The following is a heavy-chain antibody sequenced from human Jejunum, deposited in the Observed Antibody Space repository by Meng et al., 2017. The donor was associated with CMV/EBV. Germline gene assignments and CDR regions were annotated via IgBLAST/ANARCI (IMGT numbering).Heavy chain of an antibody. J-gene: IGHJ4*02. CDR3: ARHHFYYFDSSGYLNLYNFDY. Sequence: WIAWGRQRPGKGLEWMGTIYPGDSDIRYSPSFQGQVTISADKSISTAYLQWSSLKASDTAMYYCARHHFYYFDSSGYLNLYNFDYWGQGTLVTVSS. CDR2: IYPGDSDI. D-gene: IGHD3-22*01. V-gene: IGHV5-51*01. CDR1: W.